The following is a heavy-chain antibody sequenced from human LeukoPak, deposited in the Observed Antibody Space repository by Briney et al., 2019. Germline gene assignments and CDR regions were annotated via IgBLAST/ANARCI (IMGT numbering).Heavy chain of an antibody. D-gene: IGHD3-3*01. CDR1: GYTFTSYG. CDR3: ARDWSGQYYFDY. J-gene: IGHJ4*02. Sequence: ASVKVSCKASGYTFTSYGISWVRQAPGQGLEWMGWISPYNGNTDYAQKLQGRVTMTTDTSTSTAYMQLRSLRSDDTAVYYCARDWSGQYYFDYWGQGTLVTV. CDR2: ISPYNGNT. V-gene: IGHV1-18*01.